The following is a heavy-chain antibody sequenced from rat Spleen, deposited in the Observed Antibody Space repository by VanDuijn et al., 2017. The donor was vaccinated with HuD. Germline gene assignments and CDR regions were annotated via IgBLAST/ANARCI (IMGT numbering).Heavy chain of an antibody. CDR1: GFTFSNYG. D-gene: IGHD1-4*01. V-gene: IGHV5-29*01. J-gene: IGHJ2*01. CDR2: ISYDGSST. CDR3: TSGAFEPGSSFDY. Sequence: EVQLVESGGGLVQPGRSLKLSCAASGFTFSNYGMAWVRQAPTKGLEWVATISYDGSSTYYRDSVKGRFTISRDNAKSTLYLQMDSLRSEDTATYYCTSGAFEPGSSFDYWGQGVMVTVSS.